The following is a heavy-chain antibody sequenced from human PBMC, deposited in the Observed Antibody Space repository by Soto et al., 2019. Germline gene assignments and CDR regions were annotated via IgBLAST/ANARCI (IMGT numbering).Heavy chain of an antibody. CDR3: TRGRVSLAGTPDS. J-gene: IGHJ4*02. CDR2: INHSGST. V-gene: IGHV4-34*01. D-gene: IGHD6-19*01. Sequence: SETLSLTCAVYGGSFSGNYWRWIRQPPGGGLEWIGGINHSGSTVYNPSLKSRVTMSLDTSNNHFSLKLSSVTAADTAVYYCTRGRVSLAGTPDSWGQGTLVTVSS. CDR1: GGSFSGNY.